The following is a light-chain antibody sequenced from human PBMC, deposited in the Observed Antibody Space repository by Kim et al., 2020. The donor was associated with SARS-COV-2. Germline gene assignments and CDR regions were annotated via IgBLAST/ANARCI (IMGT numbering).Light chain of an antibody. CDR1: SSDVGGYNH. J-gene: IGLJ3*02. V-gene: IGLV2-8*01. Sequence: GQSVPISCTGTSSDVGGYNHVSWYQQHPGKVHKLIVSQVSKRPSGVPDRFSGSKSGNTASLTVSGLQADDEADYYCASYAGSHNLVFGGGTKLTVL. CDR3: ASYAGSHNLV. CDR2: QVS.